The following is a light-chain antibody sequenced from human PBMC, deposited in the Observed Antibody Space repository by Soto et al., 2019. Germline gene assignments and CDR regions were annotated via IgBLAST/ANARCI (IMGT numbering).Light chain of an antibody. J-gene: IGLJ2*01. Sequence: QSALTQPPSASGSPGQSVTISCTGTGSDIGAYTYVSWYQHHPGTAPKLIIYEVTKRPSGVPDRFSGSKSGNTASLTVSGLQTEDEADDSCSSYAGSYNLLFGGGTQLTVL. CDR3: SSYAGSYNLL. CDR2: EVT. V-gene: IGLV2-8*01. CDR1: GSDIGAYTY.